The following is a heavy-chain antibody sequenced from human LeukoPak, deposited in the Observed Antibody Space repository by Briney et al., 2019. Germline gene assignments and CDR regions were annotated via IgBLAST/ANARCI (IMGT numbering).Heavy chain of an antibody. D-gene: IGHD2-2*01. J-gene: IGHJ6*03. V-gene: IGHV3-21*01. CDR3: ARTRAPSNGRVLYYMDV. CDR1: GFTFSSYI. Sequence: PGGALRLSCVASGFTFSSYIMNWVRAAPGKGVAGVSPTISSSSQIYCADSVKGRFTISRYNAKNSLYLQMNSLRAEDTAVYYCARTRAPSNGRVLYYMDVWGKGTTVTVSS. CDR2: TISSSSQI.